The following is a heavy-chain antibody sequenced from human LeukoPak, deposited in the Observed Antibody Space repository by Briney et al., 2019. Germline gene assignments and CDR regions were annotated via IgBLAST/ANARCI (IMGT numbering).Heavy chain of an antibody. J-gene: IGHJ4*02. D-gene: IGHD6-13*01. CDR2: IYHSGST. CDR3: ARTPIPASGRIDY. CDR1: GGSISTNAW. Sequence: SETLSLTCAVSGGSISTNAWWSWVRQPPGKGLEWIGEIYHSGSTNYNPSLKSRVTISVDKSKSHFSLNLTSVTAADTAVYYCARTPIPASGRIDYWGQGTLVTVSS. V-gene: IGHV4-4*02.